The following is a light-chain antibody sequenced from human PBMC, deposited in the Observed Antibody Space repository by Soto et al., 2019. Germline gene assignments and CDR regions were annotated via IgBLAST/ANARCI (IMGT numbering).Light chain of an antibody. V-gene: IGKV3-11*01. Sequence: EIVLTQSPATLSLSPWERATLSCRASPSVTNFLAWYQQKPGQAPRLLIYGAFNRATGIPARFSGSGSGTDFTLTISSLEPEDFAVYYCQQRNIWPPVTFGQGTRLEI. J-gene: IGKJ5*01. CDR3: QQRNIWPPVT. CDR1: PSVTNF. CDR2: GAF.